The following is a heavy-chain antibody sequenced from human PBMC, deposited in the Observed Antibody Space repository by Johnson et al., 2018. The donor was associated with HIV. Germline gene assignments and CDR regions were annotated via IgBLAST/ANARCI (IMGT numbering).Heavy chain of an antibody. V-gene: IGHV3-30-3*01. CDR1: GFTFSRYA. Sequence: QVQLVESGGGVVQPGRSLRLSCAASGFTFSRYAMHWVRHAPGKGLEWVAVISYDGSNKYYADSVKGRFTISRDNSKNTLYLQMNSLRAEDTAVYYCAKNREMATMRGAFDIWGQGTMVTVSS. J-gene: IGHJ3*02. D-gene: IGHD5-24*01. CDR3: AKNREMATMRGAFDI. CDR2: ISYDGSNK.